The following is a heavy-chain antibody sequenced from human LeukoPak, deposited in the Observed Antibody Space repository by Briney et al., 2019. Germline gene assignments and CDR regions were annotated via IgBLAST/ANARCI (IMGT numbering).Heavy chain of an antibody. CDR3: ARDFWSGLSPRFDP. CDR2: IYYSGST. D-gene: IGHD3-3*01. V-gene: IGHV4-31*03. Sequence: SQTLSLTCTVSGGSISSGGYYWSWIRQHPGKGLEWIGYIYYSGSTYYNPSLKSRVTISVDTSKNQFSLKLSSVTAADTDVYYCARDFWSGLSPRFDPWGQGTLVTVSS. J-gene: IGHJ5*02. CDR1: GGSISSGGYY.